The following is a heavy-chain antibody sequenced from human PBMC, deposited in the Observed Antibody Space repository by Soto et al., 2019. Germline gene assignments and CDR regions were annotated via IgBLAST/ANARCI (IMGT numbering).Heavy chain of an antibody. CDR1: GYTFLSHW. V-gene: IGHV5-51*01. CDR3: ATTMRGTAVNAFYV. Sequence: EVQLVQSGAEVKKPGESLKISCQGSGYTFLSHWIGWVRQMPGKGLEWMGIIYPGDSATKYGPSFQGQVSISADKSSSTAYLEWSSLQASDTAMYYCATTMRGTAVNAFYVWGQGTMVTVSS. CDR2: IYPGDSAT. J-gene: IGHJ3*01. D-gene: IGHD1-1*01.